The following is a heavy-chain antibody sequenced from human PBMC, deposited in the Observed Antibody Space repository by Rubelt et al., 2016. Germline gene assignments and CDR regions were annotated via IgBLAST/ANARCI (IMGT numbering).Heavy chain of an antibody. J-gene: IGHJ4*02. V-gene: IGHV3-30*03. CDR3: AREAAGQDFDY. D-gene: IGHD6-13*01. CDR2: ISYDGRNK. Sequence: APGKGLEWVAVISYDGRNKHYADSVKGRFTISRDNSKNTLDLQMNSLTSEDTAVYYCAREAAGQDFDYWGQGTLVTVSS.